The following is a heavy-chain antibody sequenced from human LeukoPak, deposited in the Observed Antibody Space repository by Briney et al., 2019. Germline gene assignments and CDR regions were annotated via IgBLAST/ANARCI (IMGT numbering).Heavy chain of an antibody. CDR1: GFTFSSYW. CDR2: ISSSGSTI. V-gene: IGHV3-48*03. CDR3: ARESYYYDSSGYYLNWFDP. D-gene: IGHD3-22*01. J-gene: IGHJ5*02. Sequence: PGGSLRLSCAASGFTFSSYWMNWVRQAPGKGLEWVSYISSSGSTIYYADSVKGRFTISRDNAKNSLYLQMNSLRAEDTAVYYCARESYYYDSSGYYLNWFDPWGQGTLVTVSS.